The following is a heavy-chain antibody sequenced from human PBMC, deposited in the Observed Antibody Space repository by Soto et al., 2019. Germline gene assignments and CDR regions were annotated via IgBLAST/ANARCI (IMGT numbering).Heavy chain of an antibody. CDR2: IMPVFPTP. J-gene: IGHJ6*02. V-gene: IGHV1-69*12. CDR1: VGTFRTSA. Sequence: QVQLVQSGAEVKKPGSSVRVSCKTSVGTFRTSAISWVRQAPGQGLEWMGGIMPVFPTPDYAQKFQGRVTITADESTSTVYMELSSLRSEDTAVYYCARDKDRQQLGGNYYYILDVWGQGTTVTVSS. CDR3: ARDKDRQQLGGNYYYILDV. D-gene: IGHD3-3*02.